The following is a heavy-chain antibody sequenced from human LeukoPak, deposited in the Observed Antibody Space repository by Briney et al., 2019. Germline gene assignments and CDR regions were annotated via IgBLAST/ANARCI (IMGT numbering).Heavy chain of an antibody. Sequence: SETLSLTCAVYGGSFSGYYWSWIRQPPGKGLEWIGEINHSGSTNYNPSLKSRVTISVDTSKNQFSLKLSSVTAADTAGYYCAREGQWLVPWAAFDIWGQGTMVTVSS. CDR2: INHSGST. D-gene: IGHD6-19*01. V-gene: IGHV4-34*01. J-gene: IGHJ3*02. CDR1: GGSFSGYY. CDR3: AREGQWLVPWAAFDI.